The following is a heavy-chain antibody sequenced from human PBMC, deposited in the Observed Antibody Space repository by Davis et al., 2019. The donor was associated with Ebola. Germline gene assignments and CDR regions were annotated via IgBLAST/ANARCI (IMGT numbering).Heavy chain of an antibody. CDR1: GYTFTSYG. J-gene: IGHJ4*02. V-gene: IGHV1-18*04. CDR3: ARAQFPTTSDH. Sequence: GESLKISCKASGYTFTSYGITWVRQAPGQGLEWMGWINPHNGNTNYAQSVQGRVTMTTDTSTTTAYMEVGSLRSDDTAVYYCARAQFPTTSDHWGQGTLVTVSS. CDR2: INPHNGNT. D-gene: IGHD1-1*01.